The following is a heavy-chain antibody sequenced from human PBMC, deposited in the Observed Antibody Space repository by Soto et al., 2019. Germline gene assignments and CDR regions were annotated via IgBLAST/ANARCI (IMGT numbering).Heavy chain of an antibody. D-gene: IGHD5-18*01. CDR2: ISYDGSNK. CDR1: GFTFSSYA. CDR3: ASDPLQLWPTFSVHV. Sequence: QVQLVESGGGVVQPGRSLRLSCAASGFTFSSYAMHWVRQAPGKGLEWVAVISYDGSNKYYADSVKGRLTISRDNSKNTLYLQMNSLRAEDTAVYYCASDPLQLWPTFSVHVWGQGPTVTVSS. J-gene: IGHJ6*02. V-gene: IGHV3-30-3*01.